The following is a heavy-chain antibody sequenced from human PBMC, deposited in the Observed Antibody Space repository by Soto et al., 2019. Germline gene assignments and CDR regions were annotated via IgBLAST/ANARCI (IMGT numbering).Heavy chain of an antibody. J-gene: IGHJ4*02. CDR2: INAGSGDT. CDR3: ARAPALQDFYDSGGYYYAGSSPYYFAS. D-gene: IGHD3-22*01. CDR1: GYTFTNYA. Sequence: ASVKVSCKASGYTFTNYAMNWVRQAPGQRLEWVGWINAGSGDTKYSQKFQGRVTIVRDTSASTAYLELSSLRSEDTAVYYCARAPALQDFYDSGGYYYAGSSPYYFASWGLGTMVTVSS. V-gene: IGHV1-3*01.